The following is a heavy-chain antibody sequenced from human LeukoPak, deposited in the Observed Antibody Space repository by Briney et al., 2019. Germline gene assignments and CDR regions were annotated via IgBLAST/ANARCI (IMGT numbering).Heavy chain of an antibody. CDR2: INSDGSST. V-gene: IGHV3-74*01. D-gene: IGHD5-24*01. J-gene: IGHJ4*02. Sequence: GGSLRLSCAASGFTFSYYWMHWVRQAPGKGLVWVSRINSDGSSTNHADSVKGRFTISRDNAKNTLYLQMNSLRAEDTAVYYCARGDGYNFFDYWGQGTLVTVSS. CDR3: ARGDGYNFFDY. CDR1: GFTFSYYW.